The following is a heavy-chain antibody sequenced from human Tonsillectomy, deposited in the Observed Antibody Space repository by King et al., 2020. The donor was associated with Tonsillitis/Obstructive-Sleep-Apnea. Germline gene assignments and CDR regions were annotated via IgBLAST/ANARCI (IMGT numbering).Heavy chain of an antibody. J-gene: IGHJ6*02. V-gene: IGHV3-30*18. CDR2: ISYDGSNK. CDR3: AKEYSSGWYSYYYGMDV. Sequence: VQLVESGGGVVQPGGSLRLSCAASGFTFNSYGMHWVHQAPGKGLEWVAVISYDGSNKYCADSVKGRFTISRDNSKTTLYLQMNSLRAEDTAVYYCAKEYSSGWYSYYYGMDVWGQGTTVTVSS. D-gene: IGHD6-19*01. CDR1: GFTFNSYG.